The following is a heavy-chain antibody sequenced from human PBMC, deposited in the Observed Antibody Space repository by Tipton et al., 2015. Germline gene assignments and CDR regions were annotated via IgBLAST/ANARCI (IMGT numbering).Heavy chain of an antibody. CDR1: GSTSHEHA. Sequence: RSLRLSCAASGSTSHEHAIHWVRQTPGKGLEWVSAIHWKSGGIGYADSVKGRFTISRDNAKNSLHLQMNSLRAEDTAVYYCARNTVVATHLDYWGQGTLVTVSS. J-gene: IGHJ4*02. CDR2: IHWKSGGI. V-gene: IGHV3-9*02. D-gene: IGHD5-12*01. CDR3: ARNTVVATHLDY.